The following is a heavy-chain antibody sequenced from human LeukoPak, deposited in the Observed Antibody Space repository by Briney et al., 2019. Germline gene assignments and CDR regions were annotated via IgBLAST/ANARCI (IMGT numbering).Heavy chain of an antibody. V-gene: IGHV4-4*09. Sequence: SETLSLTCTVSGGSVSSYYWSWIRQPPGKGLEWLGYIYNSENTKYNSSLESRVTISVYTSKSQFFLKLSSVTAADTAVYYCAIFHSGPSGWYVPWYFDLWGRGTLVTVSS. D-gene: IGHD6-19*01. CDR1: GGSVSSYY. J-gene: IGHJ2*01. CDR3: AIFHSGPSGWYVPWYFDL. CDR2: IYNSENT.